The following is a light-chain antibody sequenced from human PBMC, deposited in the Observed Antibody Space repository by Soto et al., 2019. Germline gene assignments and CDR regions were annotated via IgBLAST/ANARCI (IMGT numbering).Light chain of an antibody. CDR3: QQYGDWPLT. J-gene: IGKJ4*01. V-gene: IGKV3-15*01. Sequence: EIVLTQSQATLSVSPGERATLSCRASQSVGNNFAWYQQKPGQAPRLLIFATSTKATGVPARVSGSGSGTEFTLTISSLQSEDFAVYYCQQYGDWPLTFGGGAKVEIE. CDR2: ATS. CDR1: QSVGNN.